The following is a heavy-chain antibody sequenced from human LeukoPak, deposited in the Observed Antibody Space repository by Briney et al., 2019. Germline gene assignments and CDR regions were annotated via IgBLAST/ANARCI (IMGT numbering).Heavy chain of an antibody. J-gene: IGHJ4*02. D-gene: IGHD3-22*01. V-gene: IGHV4-4*07. CDR3: ARDRYYYDSSGYYVFDY. CDR2: IYTSGST. Sequence: SETLSLTYTVSGVSISSYYWSWIRQPAGKGLEWIGRIYTSGSTNYNPSLKSRVTMSVDTSKNQFSLKLSSVTAADTAVYYCARDRYYYDSSGYYVFDYWGQGTLVTVSS. CDR1: GVSISSYY.